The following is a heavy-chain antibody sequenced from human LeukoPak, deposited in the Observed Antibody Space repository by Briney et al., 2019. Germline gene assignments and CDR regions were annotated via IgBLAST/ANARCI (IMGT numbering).Heavy chain of an antibody. CDR3: ASNSHDVIGTDY. J-gene: IGHJ4*02. CDR2: ISGSGGST. Sequence: TGGSLRLSCAASGFTFSGYAMSWVRQAPGKGLEWVSAISGSGGSTYYADSVKGRFTISRDNSKNTLYLQMNSLRAEDTAVYYCASNSHDVIGTDYWGQGTLVTVSS. CDR1: GFTFSGYA. D-gene: IGHD3-10*01. V-gene: IGHV3-23*01.